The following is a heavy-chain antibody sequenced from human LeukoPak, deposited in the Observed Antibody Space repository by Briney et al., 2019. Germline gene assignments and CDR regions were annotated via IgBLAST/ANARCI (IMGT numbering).Heavy chain of an antibody. CDR2: IYYSGST. CDR3: ARDGITMVRGVGWFDP. Sequence: SETLSLTCTVSGGSISSSSYYWGWIRQPPGKGLEWIGSIYYSGSTYYNPSLKSRVTISVDTSKNQFSLKLSSVTAADTAVYYCARDGITMVRGVGWFDPWGQGTLVTVSS. J-gene: IGHJ5*02. V-gene: IGHV4-39*07. CDR1: GGSISSSSYY. D-gene: IGHD3-10*01.